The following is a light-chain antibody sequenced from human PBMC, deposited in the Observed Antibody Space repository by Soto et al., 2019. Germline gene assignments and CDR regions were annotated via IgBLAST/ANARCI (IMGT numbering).Light chain of an antibody. CDR2: DAS. V-gene: IGKV1-13*02. Sequence: AIQLTQSPSSLSASVGDRVTITCRASQGISSALAWYQQKPGEAPNLLIYDASSLESGVPSRFSGRGSGTDFILTISSLQPEDFATYYCQQFHSYPITFGQGTRLEIK. CDR1: QGISSA. CDR3: QQFHSYPIT. J-gene: IGKJ5*01.